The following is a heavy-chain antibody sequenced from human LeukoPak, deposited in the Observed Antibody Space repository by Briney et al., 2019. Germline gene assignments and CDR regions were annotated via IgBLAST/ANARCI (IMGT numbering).Heavy chain of an antibody. CDR3: ARDFALHGTMVRGVIPWFDP. Sequence: GASVKVSCKASGYTFTGYYLHWVRQAPGQGLEWMGWINPNSGGTNYAQKFQGRVTMTRDTSISTAYMELSRLRSDDTAVYYCARDFALHGTMVRGVIPWFDPWGQGTLVTVSS. V-gene: IGHV1-2*02. CDR2: INPNSGGT. CDR1: GYTFTGYY. J-gene: IGHJ5*02. D-gene: IGHD3-10*01.